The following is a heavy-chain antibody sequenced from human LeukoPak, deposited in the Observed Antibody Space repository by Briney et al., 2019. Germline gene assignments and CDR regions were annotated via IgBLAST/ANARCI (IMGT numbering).Heavy chain of an antibody. D-gene: IGHD2-15*01. V-gene: IGHV1-2*02. J-gene: IGHJ4*02. CDR3: AREWYCSGGSCYPYFDY. Sequence: ASVKVSCKASGYTFINYDFSWVRQAPGQGLEWMGWINPNSGGTNYAQKFQGRVTMTRDTSISTAYMELSRLRSDDTAVYYCAREWYCSGGSCYPYFDYWGQGTLVTVSS. CDR2: INPNSGGT. CDR1: GYTFINYD.